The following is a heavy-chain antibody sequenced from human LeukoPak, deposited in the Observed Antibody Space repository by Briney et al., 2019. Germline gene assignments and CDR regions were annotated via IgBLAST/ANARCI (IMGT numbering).Heavy chain of an antibody. J-gene: IGHJ4*02. D-gene: IGHD6-19*01. CDR1: GYTFTSYY. Sequence: ASVKVSCKASGYTFTSYYMHWVRQAPRQGLEWMGIINPSGGSTSYAQKFQGRVTMTRDTSTSTVYMELSSLRSEDTAVYYCARDRPDSSGWYGGFDYWGQGTLVTVSS. V-gene: IGHV1-46*01. CDR2: INPSGGST. CDR3: ARDRPDSSGWYGGFDY.